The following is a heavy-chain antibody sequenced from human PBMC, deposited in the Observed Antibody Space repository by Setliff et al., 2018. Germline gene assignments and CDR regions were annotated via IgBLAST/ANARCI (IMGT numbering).Heavy chain of an antibody. D-gene: IGHD2-8*02. J-gene: IGHJ4*02. Sequence: SETLSLTCTVSGGSISSYYWSWIRQPPGKGLEWLGEINHSGSTNYNPSLKSRVTISVDTSKNQFSLKLSSVTAADTALYYCTVYNTGSSKDHYWGQGTPVTVSS. CDR1: GGSISSYY. CDR3: TVYNTGSSKDHY. CDR2: INHSGST. V-gene: IGHV4-34*01.